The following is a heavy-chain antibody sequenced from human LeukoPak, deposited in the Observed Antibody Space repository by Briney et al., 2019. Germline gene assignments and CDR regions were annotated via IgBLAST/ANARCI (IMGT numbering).Heavy chain of an antibody. J-gene: IGHJ3*02. V-gene: IGHV3-21*01. Sequence: PGGSLRLSCAASGFTFSSYSMNWVRQAPGKGLEWVSSISSSSSYIYYADSVKGRFTISRDNAKNSLYLQMNSLRAEDTAVYYCARVRLRYCSSTSCPDDAFDIWGQGTMVTVSS. CDR3: ARVRLRYCSSTSCPDDAFDI. CDR2: ISSSSSYI. D-gene: IGHD2-2*01. CDR1: GFTFSSYS.